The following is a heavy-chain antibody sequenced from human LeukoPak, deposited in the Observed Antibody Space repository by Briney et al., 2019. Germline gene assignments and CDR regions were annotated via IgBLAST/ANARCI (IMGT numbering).Heavy chain of an antibody. CDR2: IYHSGST. D-gene: IGHD1-20*01. V-gene: IGHV4-38-2*02. J-gene: IGHJ5*02. CDR3: ARERGDNWNVGP. CDR1: GYSISSGYY. Sequence: NPSETLSLTCTVSGYSISSGYYWGWIRQPPGKGLEWIGTIYHSGSTYYNPSLKSRVTISVDTSKNQFSLKLSSVTAADTAVYYCARERGDNWNVGPWGQGTLVTVSS.